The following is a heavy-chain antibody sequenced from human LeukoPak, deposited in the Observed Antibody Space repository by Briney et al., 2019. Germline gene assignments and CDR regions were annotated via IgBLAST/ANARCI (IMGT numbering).Heavy chain of an antibody. CDR2: ISSSSSYI. CDR3: ARDRVTTSSYWLFDL. D-gene: IGHD4-17*01. J-gene: IGHJ2*01. CDR1: GFTFSSYS. Sequence: PGGSLRLSCAASGFTFSSYSMNWVRQAPGKGLEWVSSISSSSSYIYYADSVKGRFTISRDNAKNSLYLQMNSLRAEDTAVYYCARDRVTTSSYWLFDLWGRGTLVTVSS. V-gene: IGHV3-21*01.